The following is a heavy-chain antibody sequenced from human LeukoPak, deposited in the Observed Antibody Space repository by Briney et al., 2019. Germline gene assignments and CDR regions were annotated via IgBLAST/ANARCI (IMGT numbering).Heavy chain of an antibody. V-gene: IGHV5-51*01. J-gene: IGHJ4*02. CDR1: GYSFTSYW. CDR2: IYPGDSDT. D-gene: IGHD2-15*01. Sequence: GESLKISCKGSGYSFTSYWIGWGRQMPGKGLEWMGIIYPGDSDTRYSPSFQGQVTISADKSISTAYLQWSSLKASDTAMYYCARQANGYCSGGSCYIDYWGQGTLVTVSS. CDR3: ARQANGYCSGGSCYIDY.